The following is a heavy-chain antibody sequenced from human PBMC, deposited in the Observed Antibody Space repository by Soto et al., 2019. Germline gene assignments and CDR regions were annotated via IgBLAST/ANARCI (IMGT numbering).Heavy chain of an antibody. D-gene: IGHD1-26*01. Sequence: GASVKVSCKASGYTFSAYYLNWVLQAPGQGLEWVGRIKPDSGATDFAQNFRGRVTLTTDTARSTAYMELRGLQSGDTAVYYCARDTTASSRGNWLDPWGQGTLVTVSS. CDR3: ARDTTASSRGNWLDP. V-gene: IGHV1-2*02. CDR1: GYTFSAYY. CDR2: IKPDSGAT. J-gene: IGHJ5*02.